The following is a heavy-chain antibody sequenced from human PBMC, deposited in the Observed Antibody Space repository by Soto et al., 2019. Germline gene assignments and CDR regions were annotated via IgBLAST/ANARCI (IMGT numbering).Heavy chain of an antibody. Sequence: SETLSLTCTVSGGSISSGGYYWSWIRQHPGKGLEWIGYIYYSGSTYYNPSLKSRVTISVDTSKNQFSLKLSSVTAADTAVYYCARVDGMVRGVIISYYFDYWGQGTLVTVSS. J-gene: IGHJ4*02. CDR1: GGSISSGGYY. CDR2: IYYSGST. D-gene: IGHD3-10*01. CDR3: ARVDGMVRGVIISYYFDY. V-gene: IGHV4-31*03.